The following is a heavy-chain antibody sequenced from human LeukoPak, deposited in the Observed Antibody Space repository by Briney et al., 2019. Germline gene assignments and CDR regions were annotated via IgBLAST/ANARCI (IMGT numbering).Heavy chain of an antibody. D-gene: IGHD5-12*01. J-gene: IGHJ6*02. CDR3: ARADGPVLHSGYDWSDYYYGMDV. CDR2: INPNSGGT. Sequence: PVASVKVSCKASGYTFTGYYMHWVRQAPGQGLEWMGWINPNSGGTNYAQKFQGWVTMTRDTSISTAYMELSRLRSDDTAVYYCARADGPVLHSGYDWSDYYYGMDVWGQGTTVTVSS. V-gene: IGHV1-2*04. CDR1: GYTFTGYY.